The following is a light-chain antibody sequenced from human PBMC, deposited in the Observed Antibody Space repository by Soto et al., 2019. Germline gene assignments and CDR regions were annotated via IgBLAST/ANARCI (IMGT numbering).Light chain of an antibody. CDR1: SSDVGGYNY. CDR2: EVS. Sequence: QSALTQPPSASGSPGQSVTISCTGTSSDVGGYNYVSWYQQHPGKAPKLMTYEVSKRPSGVPDRFSGSKPGNTASLTVSGLQAEDEADYYCASFAGSNVLFGGGTKLTVL. V-gene: IGLV2-8*01. J-gene: IGLJ2*01. CDR3: ASFAGSNVL.